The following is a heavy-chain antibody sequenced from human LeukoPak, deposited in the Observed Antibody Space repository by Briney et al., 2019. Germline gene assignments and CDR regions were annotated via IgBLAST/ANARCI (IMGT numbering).Heavy chain of an antibody. CDR1: GFTFSSYA. J-gene: IGHJ4*02. D-gene: IGHD6-13*01. V-gene: IGHV3-23*01. CDR3: AKAMYSSSWYYFDY. CDR2: ISGSGGST. Sequence: GGSLRLSCAASGFTFSSYAMSWVRQAPGKGLEWVSAISGSGGSTYYADSVKGRFTISRDNSKTTVYLQMNSLRAEDTAVYYCAKAMYSSSWYYFDYWGQGALVTVPS.